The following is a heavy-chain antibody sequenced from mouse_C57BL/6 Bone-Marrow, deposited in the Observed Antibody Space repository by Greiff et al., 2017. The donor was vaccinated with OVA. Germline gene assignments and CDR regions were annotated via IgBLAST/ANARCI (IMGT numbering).Heavy chain of an antibody. Sequence: QVQLKESGPGLVQPSQSLSITCTVSGFSLTSYGVHWVRQSPGKGLEWLGVIWSGGSTDYNAAFISRLSISKDNSKSQVFFKMNSLQADDTAIYYCARNLRRGDYWGQGTSVTVSS. J-gene: IGHJ4*01. CDR1: GFSLTSYG. CDR2: IWSGGST. V-gene: IGHV2-2*01. CDR3: ARNLRRGDY.